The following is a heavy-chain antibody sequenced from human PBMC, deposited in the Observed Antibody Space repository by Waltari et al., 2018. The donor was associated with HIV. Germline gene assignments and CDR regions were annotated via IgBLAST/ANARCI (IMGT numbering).Heavy chain of an antibody. CDR2: ISYRGSA. V-gene: IGHV4-39*07. CDR1: GGSVTSSTYY. Sequence: QLQLQESGPGLVKPSETLSLTCTVSGGSVTSSTYYWGWIHQAPGGGLEWIGAISYRGSAYYNPSLESRVTISLDTSKNQFSLKLQSVTAADTAVYYCAGAPNGDFSWLDPWGQGTLVTVSS. J-gene: IGHJ5*02. CDR3: AGAPNGDFSWLDP. D-gene: IGHD4-17*01.